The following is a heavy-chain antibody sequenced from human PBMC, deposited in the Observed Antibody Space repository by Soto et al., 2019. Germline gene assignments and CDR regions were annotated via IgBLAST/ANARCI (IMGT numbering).Heavy chain of an antibody. CDR2: IWYDGRNK. CDR3: ARGNRHNSGARDH. D-gene: IGHD1-1*01. Sequence: QEQRVESGGGVVQPGRSLRLSCSASGFTFRTYGMHWVRQAPGKGLEWVAVIWYDGRNKYYTESVKGRFTISRDNSKSTLYLEMNSLRDEDTAMYYCARGNRHNSGARDHWGQGTQVTVSS. J-gene: IGHJ4*02. V-gene: IGHV3-33*01. CDR1: GFTFRTYG.